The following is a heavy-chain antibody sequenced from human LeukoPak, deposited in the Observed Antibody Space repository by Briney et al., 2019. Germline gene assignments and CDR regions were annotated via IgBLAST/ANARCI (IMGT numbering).Heavy chain of an antibody. J-gene: IGHJ4*02. CDR2: IYYSGST. D-gene: IGHD6-13*01. CDR3: ARGSDTAAGLY. V-gene: IGHV4-31*03. Sequence: TASQTLSLTCTVSGGSISSGGYYWSWIRQHPGKGLEWIGYIYYSGSTYYHPSLKSRVTISVDTSKNQFSLKLSSVTAADTAVYYCARGSDTAAGLYWGQGTLVTVSS. CDR1: GGSISSGGYY.